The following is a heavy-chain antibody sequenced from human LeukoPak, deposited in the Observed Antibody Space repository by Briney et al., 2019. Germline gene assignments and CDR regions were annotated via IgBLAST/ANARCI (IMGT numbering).Heavy chain of an antibody. CDR2: ISGSGGST. CDR3: ARVRYSGSYGNFDY. V-gene: IGHV3-23*01. D-gene: IGHD1-26*01. CDR1: GFTFSSYG. J-gene: IGHJ4*02. Sequence: GGSLRLSCAASGFTFSSYGMSWVRQAPGKGLEWVSAISGSGGSTYYADSVKGRFTISRDNSKNTLYLQMNSLRAEDTAVYYCARVRYSGSYGNFDYWGQGTLVTVSS.